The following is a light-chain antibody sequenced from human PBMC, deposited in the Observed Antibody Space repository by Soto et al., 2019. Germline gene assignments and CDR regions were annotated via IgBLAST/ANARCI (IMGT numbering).Light chain of an antibody. CDR2: DSS. CDR1: SSDVGSYNL. Sequence: QSALTQPASVSGSPGQSITISCTGTSSDVGSYNLVSWYQQHPGKAPKLMIYDSSKRPSGVSSRFSGSKSGNTASLTISGLQAEDEADYYCSSYAGSTTWVFGGGTKLTVL. CDR3: SSYAGSTTWV. V-gene: IGLV2-23*01. J-gene: IGLJ3*02.